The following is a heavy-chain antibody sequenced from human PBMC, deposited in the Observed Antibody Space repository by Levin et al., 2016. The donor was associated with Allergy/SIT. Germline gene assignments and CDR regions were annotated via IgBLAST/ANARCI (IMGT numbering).Heavy chain of an antibody. D-gene: IGHD2-8*02. CDR2: ISSSSSTI. Sequence: GESLKISCAASGFTFSSYSMNWVRQAPGKGLEWVSYISSSSSTIYYADSVKGRFTISRDNAKNSLYLQMNSLRAEDTAVYYCASWWSRPFDPWGQGTLVTVSS. V-gene: IGHV3-48*01. CDR1: GFTFSSYS. J-gene: IGHJ5*02. CDR3: ASWWSRPFDP.